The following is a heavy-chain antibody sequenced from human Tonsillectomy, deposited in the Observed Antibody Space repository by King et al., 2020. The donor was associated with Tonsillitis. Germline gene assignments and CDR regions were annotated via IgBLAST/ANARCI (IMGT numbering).Heavy chain of an antibody. CDR1: GGSISSGGYY. D-gene: IGHD4-11*01. V-gene: IGHV4-31*01. J-gene: IGHJ4*02. CDR2: IYYSGTT. CDR3: ARETTSNYFDY. Sequence: QLQESGPGLVKPSQTLSLTCTVSGGSISSGGYYWTWIRQHPGKGLDWIGYIYYSGTTYYNPSLKSPVTISIDTSKNQFSLKLGSVTAADTAVYYCARETTSNYFDYWGQGTLVTVSS.